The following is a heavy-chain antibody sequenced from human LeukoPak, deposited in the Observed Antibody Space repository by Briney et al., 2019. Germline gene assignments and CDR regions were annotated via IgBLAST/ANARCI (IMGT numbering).Heavy chain of an antibody. V-gene: IGHV3-21*01. J-gene: IGHJ4*02. CDR1: GFTFSSYA. CDR2: ISGSSSYI. CDR3: ARFGMGGAILDY. Sequence: GGSLRLSCAASGFTFSSYAMSWVRQAPGKGLEWVSSISGSSSYIYYADSVKGRFTISRDNAKNSLYLQMDSLRAEDTAVYYCARFGMGGAILDYWGQGTLVTVSS. D-gene: IGHD1-26*01.